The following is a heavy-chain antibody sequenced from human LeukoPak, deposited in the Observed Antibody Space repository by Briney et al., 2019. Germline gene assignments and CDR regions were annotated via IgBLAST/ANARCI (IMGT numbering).Heavy chain of an antibody. V-gene: IGHV3-23*01. CDR2: ISGSGGST. Sequence: GGSLRLSGAASGFTFSSYGMTWVRQAPGKGLEWVSAISGSGGSTFYADSVKGRFTISRDNSKNTLYLQMNSLRVDDTAVYFCAKLISSGYYLGSGAFDIWGQGTMVTVSS. CDR3: AKLISSGYYLGSGAFDI. J-gene: IGHJ3*02. D-gene: IGHD3-22*01. CDR1: GFTFSSYG.